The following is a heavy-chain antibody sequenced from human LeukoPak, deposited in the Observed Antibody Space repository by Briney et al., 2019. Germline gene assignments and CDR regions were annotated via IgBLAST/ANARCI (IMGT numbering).Heavy chain of an antibody. V-gene: IGHV3-7*01. CDR3: ARIAHEIVSRFLEWLPTYYGMDV. Sequence: GGSLRLSCAASGFTFSSYWMSWVRQAPGKGLEWVANIKQGGSEKYCVDSVKGRFTISRDNAKNSLYLQMNSLRAEDTAVYYCARIAHEIVSRFLEWLPTYYGMDVWGQGTTVTVSS. CDR2: IKQGGSEK. D-gene: IGHD3-3*01. J-gene: IGHJ6*02. CDR1: GFTFSSYW.